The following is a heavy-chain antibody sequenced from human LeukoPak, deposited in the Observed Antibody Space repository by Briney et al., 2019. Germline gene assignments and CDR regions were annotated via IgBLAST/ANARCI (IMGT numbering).Heavy chain of an antibody. Sequence: GGSLRLTCAASEFTFSSYAMSWVRQAPGKGLEWVSAISDSGGSTYYADSVKGRFTVSRDNSKNTMYLQMNSLRAEDTAVYYCAKDRRACSSSSCYYRFDYWGQGTLVTVSS. CDR1: EFTFSSYA. J-gene: IGHJ4*02. CDR2: ISDSGGST. D-gene: IGHD2-2*01. V-gene: IGHV3-23*01. CDR3: AKDRRACSSSSCYYRFDY.